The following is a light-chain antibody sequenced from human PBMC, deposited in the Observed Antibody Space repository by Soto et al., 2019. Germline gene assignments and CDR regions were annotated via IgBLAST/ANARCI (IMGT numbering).Light chain of an antibody. V-gene: IGLV2-8*01. CDR2: EVT. CDR3: SAFAGHFWL. J-gene: IGLJ3*02. CDR1: SSDVGAYDY. Sequence: QSVLTQPPSASGSPGQSVTISCTGSSSDVGAYDYVSWYQQYPGTAPKLIISEVTRRPSGVPDRFSGAKSGNTASLTVSGLQAADEADYYCSAFAGHFWLFGGGTKLTVL.